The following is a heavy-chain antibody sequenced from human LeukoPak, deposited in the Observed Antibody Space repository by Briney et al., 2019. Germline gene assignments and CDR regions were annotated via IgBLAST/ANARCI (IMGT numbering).Heavy chain of an antibody. CDR3: ATWGYGSGSYYNGFWNY. V-gene: IGHV1-24*01. J-gene: IGHJ4*02. CDR1: GYTLTELS. CDR2: FDPEDGET. D-gene: IGHD3-10*01. Sequence: ASVKVSCKVSGYTLTELSMHWVRQAPGKGLEWMGGFDPEDGETIYAQKFQGRVTMTEDTSTDTAYMELSSLRSEDTAVYCCATWGYGSGSYYNGFWNYWGQGTLVTVSS.